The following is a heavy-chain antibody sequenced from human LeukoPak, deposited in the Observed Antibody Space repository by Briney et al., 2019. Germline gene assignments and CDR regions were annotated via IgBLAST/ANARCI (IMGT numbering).Heavy chain of an antibody. D-gene: IGHD3-22*01. Sequence: SETLSLTCTVSGGSISSSSYYWSWIRQPPGKGLDWIGYIYYSGSTNYNPSLKSRVTISVDTSKNQFSLRLSSVTAADTAVYYCARDPSGYFNYWGQGTLATVSS. CDR3: ARDPSGYFNY. CDR1: GGSISSSSYY. J-gene: IGHJ4*02. CDR2: IYYSGST. V-gene: IGHV4-61*01.